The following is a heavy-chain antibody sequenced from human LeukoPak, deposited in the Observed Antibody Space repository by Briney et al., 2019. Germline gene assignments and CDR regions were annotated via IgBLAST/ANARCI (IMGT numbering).Heavy chain of an antibody. CDR2: INSDGSST. V-gene: IGHV3-74*01. Sequence: GGSLRLSCAASGFTFSSYWMHWVRQAPGKGLVWVSRINSDGSSTSYADSVKGRFTISRDNAKNTLYLQMNSLRAEDTAVYYCARDHVVVAPAAYYYYGMDVWGQGTSVTVSS. D-gene: IGHD2-2*01. J-gene: IGHJ6*02. CDR1: GFTFSSYW. CDR3: ARDHVVVAPAAYYYYGMDV.